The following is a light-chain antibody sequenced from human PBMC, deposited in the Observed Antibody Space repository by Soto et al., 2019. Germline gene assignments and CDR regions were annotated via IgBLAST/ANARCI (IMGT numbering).Light chain of an antibody. CDR1: QSIHTS. CDR2: DST. Sequence: VLTHSPATLSLSPRERATLSCRASQSIHTSLAWYQQKPGQPPRLVVYDSTLRANGVPDRFGGSRSGTEFTLTINNLEPEDFAVYYCQQRNVWPPITFGQGTRLEIK. CDR3: QQRNVWPPIT. V-gene: IGKV3-11*01. J-gene: IGKJ5*01.